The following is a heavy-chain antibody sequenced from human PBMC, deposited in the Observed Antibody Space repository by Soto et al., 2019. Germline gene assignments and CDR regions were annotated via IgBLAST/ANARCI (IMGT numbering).Heavy chain of an antibody. J-gene: IGHJ3*02. Sequence: SETLSLTCAVSGGSISSSNWWSWVRRPPGKGLEWIGEIHHSGSTNYNPSLKSRVTISVDKSKNQFSLKLSSVTAADTAVYYCARGNAPGGYAPTDAFDIWGQGTMVTVSS. CDR3: ARGNAPGGYAPTDAFDI. D-gene: IGHD5-12*01. CDR2: IHHSGST. CDR1: GGSISSSNW. V-gene: IGHV4-4*02.